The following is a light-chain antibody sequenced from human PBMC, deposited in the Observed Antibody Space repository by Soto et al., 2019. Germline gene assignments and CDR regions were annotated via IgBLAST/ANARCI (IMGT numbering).Light chain of an antibody. J-gene: IGKJ3*01. Sequence: DIQMTQSPSTLSASVGDRVTITCRASQGVVRWLAWYQHKPGKAPKLLIYAASSLQSGVPSRFTGSGSGTDFTLTITSLQPEDFATYYCQQSYITPRNFGPGTKVDIK. CDR1: QGVVRW. CDR3: QQSYITPRN. CDR2: AAS. V-gene: IGKV1-39*01.